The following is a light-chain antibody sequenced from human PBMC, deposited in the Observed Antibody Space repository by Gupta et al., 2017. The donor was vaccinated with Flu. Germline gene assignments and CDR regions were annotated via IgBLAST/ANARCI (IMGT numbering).Light chain of an antibody. J-gene: IGLJ3*02. Sequence: SYVVTQPPSVSVAPGPAARITWGGNNIGGKTVHWYQQKPGQAPVVAVYDDSDRPSGIPERFSGSNSGNTATLTISRVEAGDEADYYCQVWDSSSDQGVFGGGTKLAVL. CDR3: QVWDSSSDQGV. V-gene: IGLV3-21*02. CDR2: DDS. CDR1: NIGGKT.